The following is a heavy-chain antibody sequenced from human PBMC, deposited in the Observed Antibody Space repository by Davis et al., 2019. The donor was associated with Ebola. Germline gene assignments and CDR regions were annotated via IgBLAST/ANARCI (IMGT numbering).Heavy chain of an antibody. D-gene: IGHD1-26*01. V-gene: IGHV3-21*01. Sequence: GESLKISCAASGFTFSNYAMNWVRQAPGKGLEWVSTISSSSNYIYYAESVKGRFTISRDNSKNTLYLQMNSLRAEDTAVYYCAKTGATWGLGAFDIWGQGTMVTVSS. J-gene: IGHJ3*02. CDR1: GFTFSNYA. CDR2: ISSSSNYI. CDR3: AKTGATWGLGAFDI.